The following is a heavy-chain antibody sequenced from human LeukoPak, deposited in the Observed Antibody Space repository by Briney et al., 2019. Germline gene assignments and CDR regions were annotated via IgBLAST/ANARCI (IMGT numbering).Heavy chain of an antibody. J-gene: IGHJ4*02. CDR3: ARWDIRGTAHQLDY. CDR2: INQDAGAK. Sequence: GRSPTISCAASVFTLSSHWMTSVSNAPGKGLECVANINQDAGAKYYVASVRGRFTISRDNAKNSIYLQMNSLRVDDTAVYYCARWDIRGTAHQLDYWGQGTLVTVSS. V-gene: IGHV3-7*01. D-gene: IGHD5-12*01. CDR1: VFTLSSHW.